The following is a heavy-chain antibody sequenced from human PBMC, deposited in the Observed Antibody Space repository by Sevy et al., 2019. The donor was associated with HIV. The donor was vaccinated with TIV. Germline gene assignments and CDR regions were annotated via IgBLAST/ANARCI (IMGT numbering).Heavy chain of an antibody. CDR3: AIASHPSIAAAGINYYYGMDV. CDR2: IYYSGST. J-gene: IGHJ6*02. V-gene: IGHV4-59*01. CDR1: GGSISSYY. D-gene: IGHD6-13*01. Sequence: SETLSLTCTVSGGSISSYYWSWIRQPPGKGLEWIGYIYYSGSTNYNPSLRSRVTISVDTSKNQFSLKLTSVTAADTAVYYCAIASHPSIAAAGINYYYGMDVWGQGTTVTVSS.